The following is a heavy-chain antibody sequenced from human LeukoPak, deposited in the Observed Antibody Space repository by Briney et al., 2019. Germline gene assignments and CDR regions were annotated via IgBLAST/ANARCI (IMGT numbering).Heavy chain of an antibody. J-gene: IGHJ4*02. V-gene: IGHV3-21*01. Sequence: GGSLRLSCAASGFTISNYNMNWVRQAPGKGLEWVSSIRSSTTYVYYADSVKGRFTISRDNAKNSLYLQMNSLRAEDTAVYYCARDSLTMIVGRQKRGLDYWGQGTLVTVSS. CDR2: IRSSTTYV. CDR3: ARDSLTMIVGRQKRGLDY. D-gene: IGHD3-22*01. CDR1: GFTISNYN.